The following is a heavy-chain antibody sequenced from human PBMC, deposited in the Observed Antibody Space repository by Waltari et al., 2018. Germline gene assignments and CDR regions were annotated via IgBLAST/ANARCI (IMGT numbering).Heavy chain of an antibody. J-gene: IGHJ3*02. CDR2: IYYSGST. D-gene: IGHD1-26*01. V-gene: IGHV4-39*01. Sequence: QLQLQESGPGLVKPSETLSLTCTVSGGSISSSSYYWGWIRQPPGKGLEWIGSIYYSGSTASNPSLKSRVTISVDTSKNQFSLKLSSVTAADTAVYYCARHIGGGGSYHDAFDIWGQGTMVTVSS. CDR1: GGSISSSSYY. CDR3: ARHIGGGGSYHDAFDI.